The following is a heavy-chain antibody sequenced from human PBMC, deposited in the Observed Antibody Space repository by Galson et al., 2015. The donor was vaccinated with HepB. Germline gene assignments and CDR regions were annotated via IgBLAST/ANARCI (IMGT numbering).Heavy chain of an antibody. D-gene: IGHD5-12*01. Sequence: SLRLSCAVSGFTFSSYAMSWVRQAPGKGLEWVSSISGRGGITYYADSVKGRFTISRDNSKNTLYLQVNSLRAEDTAIYYCAKDRLATIIWFGGPLHYWGQGTPVTVSS. CDR2: ISGRGGIT. CDR3: AKDRLATIIWFGGPLHY. V-gene: IGHV3-23*01. CDR1: GFTFSSYA. J-gene: IGHJ4*02.